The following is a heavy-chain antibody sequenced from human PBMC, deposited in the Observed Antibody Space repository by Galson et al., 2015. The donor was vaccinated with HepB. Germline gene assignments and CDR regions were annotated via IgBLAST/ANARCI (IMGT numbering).Heavy chain of an antibody. J-gene: IGHJ6*02. Sequence: SLRLSCAASGFTFSSYSMNWVRQAPGKGLEWVSSISSSSSYIYYADSVKGRFTISRDNAKNSLYLQMNSLRAEDTAVYYCASEAADDYYYYGMDVWGQGTTVTVSS. CDR2: ISSSSSYI. D-gene: IGHD6-13*01. CDR3: ASEAADDYYYYGMDV. CDR1: GFTFSSYS. V-gene: IGHV3-21*01.